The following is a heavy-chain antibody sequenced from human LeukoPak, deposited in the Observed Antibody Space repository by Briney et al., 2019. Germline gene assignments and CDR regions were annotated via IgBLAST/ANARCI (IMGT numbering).Heavy chain of an antibody. D-gene: IGHD6-13*01. CDR2: MNPNSGNT. CDR1: GYTFTSYD. J-gene: IGHJ6*03. Sequence: ASVKVSCKASGYTFTSYDINWVRQATGQGLEWMGWMNPNSGNTGYAQKFQGRVTITRNTSISTAYMELSSLGSEDTAVYYCARVAAAGSLYYYYYYMDVWGKGTTVTVSS. CDR3: ARVAAAGSLYYYYYYMDV. V-gene: IGHV1-8*03.